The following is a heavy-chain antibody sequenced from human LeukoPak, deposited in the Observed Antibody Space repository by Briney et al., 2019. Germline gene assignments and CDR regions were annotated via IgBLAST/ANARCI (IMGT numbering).Heavy chain of an antibody. J-gene: IGHJ4*02. Sequence: SETLSLTCTVSGGSISSTSYYWGWVRQPPGKGLEWIGNIYYSGSTYYNASLKSRVTISVDTSKNQFSLKLSSVTAADTAVYHCARLVYDSRGYYFDYWGQGTLVTVSS. CDR2: IYYSGST. V-gene: IGHV4-39*01. D-gene: IGHD3-22*01. CDR1: GGSISSTSYY. CDR3: ARLVYDSRGYYFDY.